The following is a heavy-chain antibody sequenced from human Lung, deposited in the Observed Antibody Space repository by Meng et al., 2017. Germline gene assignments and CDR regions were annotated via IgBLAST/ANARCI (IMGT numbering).Heavy chain of an antibody. CDR1: GGSFSDYY. CDR2: INNSGST. CDR3: ARGPTTMAHDFDY. V-gene: IGHV4-34*01. D-gene: IGHD4-11*01. J-gene: IGHJ4*02. Sequence: QGQVHQWGAGLVKPSVTLSLTCVVSGGSFSDYYWSWIRQPPGKGLEWIGEINNSGSTNYNPSLESRATISVDTSQNNLSLKLSSVTAADSAVYYCARGPTTMAHDFDYWGQGTLVTVSS.